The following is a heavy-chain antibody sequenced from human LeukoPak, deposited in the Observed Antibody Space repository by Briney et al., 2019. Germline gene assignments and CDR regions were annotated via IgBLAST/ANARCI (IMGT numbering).Heavy chain of an antibody. Sequence: SETLSHTCAVYGGSFSGYYWSWIRQPPGRGLEWIGEINHSGSTNYNPSLKSRVTISVDTSKNQFSLKLSSVTAADTAVYYCARGQQLVRYWGQGTLVTVSS. D-gene: IGHD6-13*01. CDR2: INHSGST. CDR1: GGSFSGYY. V-gene: IGHV4-34*01. CDR3: ARGQQLVRY. J-gene: IGHJ4*02.